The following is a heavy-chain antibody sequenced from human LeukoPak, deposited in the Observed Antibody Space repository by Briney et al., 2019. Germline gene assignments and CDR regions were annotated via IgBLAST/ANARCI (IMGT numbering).Heavy chain of an antibody. J-gene: IGHJ3*02. CDR2: ISGSGGST. CDR1: GFTFSSYA. V-gene: IGHV3-23*01. Sequence: PGGSLRLSCAASGFTFSSYAMSWVRRAPGKGLEWVSAISGSGGSTYYADSVKGRFTISRDNSKNTLYLQMNSLRAEDTAVYYCAKPPPRYSGYADAFDIWGQGTMVTVSS. CDR3: AKPPPRYSGYADAFDI. D-gene: IGHD5-12*01.